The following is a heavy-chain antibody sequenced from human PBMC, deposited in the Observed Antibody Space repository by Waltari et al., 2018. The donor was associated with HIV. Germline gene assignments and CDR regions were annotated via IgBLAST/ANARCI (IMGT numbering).Heavy chain of an antibody. CDR2: INPNNGDT. CDR1: GYVLFYFY. V-gene: IGHV1-2*02. CDR3: TTYAIFDYANWFDP. J-gene: IGHJ5*02. D-gene: IGHD3-16*01. Sequence: QLVQSGTEVKRPEASVKISCQHSGYVLFYFYIHWVRQDPGQGLQWMGWINPNNGDTNFSDDFRGRVSMTWDTALRTAFMELKTLTFDDTAVYYCTTYAIFDYANWFDPWGHGALIIVSS.